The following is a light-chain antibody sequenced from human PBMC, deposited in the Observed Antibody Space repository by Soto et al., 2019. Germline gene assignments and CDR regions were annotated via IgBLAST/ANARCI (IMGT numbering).Light chain of an antibody. CDR3: QHYGGMWT. J-gene: IGKJ1*01. Sequence: DIQMTQSPSTLSASVGDRVTITCRASQSFSNRLAWYQQKPGKAPKVLIYDASSLESGVPSRFSGSGSGTEFILTISSLQLDDFASYCCQHYGGMWTFGQGTKVEMK. CDR1: QSFSNR. V-gene: IGKV1-5*01. CDR2: DAS.